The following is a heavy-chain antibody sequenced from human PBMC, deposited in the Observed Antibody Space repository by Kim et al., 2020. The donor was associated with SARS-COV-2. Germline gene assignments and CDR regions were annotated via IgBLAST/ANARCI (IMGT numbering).Heavy chain of an antibody. J-gene: IGHJ4*02. CDR1: GFTFSSYA. Sequence: GGSLRLSCAASGFTFSSYAMHWVRQAPGKGLEWVAVISYDGSNKYYADSVKCRFTISRDNSKNTLYLQMNSLRAEDTAMYYCSRDGEWDYGDPQGGNYFDYWGQGTLVTVSS. D-gene: IGHD4-17*01. CDR2: ISYDGSNK. V-gene: IGHV3-30-3*01. CDR3: SRDGEWDYGDPQGGNYFDY.